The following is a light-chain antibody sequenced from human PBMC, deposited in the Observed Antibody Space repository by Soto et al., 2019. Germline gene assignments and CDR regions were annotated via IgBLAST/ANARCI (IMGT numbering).Light chain of an antibody. CDR2: DAS. J-gene: IGKJ1*01. CDR3: QHYNNWPPWT. V-gene: IGKV3-15*01. Sequence: EIVFTQSPGTLSLSPGERATLSCRASQSIRSNLAWYQQKPGQVPRLLIYDASTRATGIPARFSGSGSGTEFTLTISTLQSEDFAIYYCQHYNNWPPWTFGQGTKVDIK. CDR1: QSIRSN.